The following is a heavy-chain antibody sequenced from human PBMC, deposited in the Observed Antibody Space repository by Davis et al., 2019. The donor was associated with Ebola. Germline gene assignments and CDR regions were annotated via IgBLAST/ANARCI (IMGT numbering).Heavy chain of an antibody. D-gene: IGHD6-13*01. CDR2: ISWNGGSK. Sequence: GGSLRLSCAASRFTFSSFAMHWVRQAPGKGLEWVSGISWNGGSKDYADSVKGRFTISRDNAKNSLYLQMNSLTPEDTAFYYCARVNVVAAGSFDFWGQGTRVTVSA. J-gene: IGHJ4*02. CDR3: ARVNVVAAGSFDF. V-gene: IGHV3-9*01. CDR1: RFTFSSFA.